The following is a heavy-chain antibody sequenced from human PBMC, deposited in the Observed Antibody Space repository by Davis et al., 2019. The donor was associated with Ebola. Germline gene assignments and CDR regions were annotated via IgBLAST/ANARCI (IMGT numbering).Heavy chain of an antibody. CDR2: ISPYIGNT. Sequence: AASVKVSCKTSGYTFISYGVTWVRQAPGQGLEWMGWISPYIGNTDSIQKLQGRVLLTTDTSTSTAYMELRSLTSDDTAVYYCARGAIAASGNPHLGHWGQGTLVTVSS. V-gene: IGHV1-18*04. CDR1: GYTFISYG. CDR3: ARGAIAASGNPHLGH. D-gene: IGHD6-13*01. J-gene: IGHJ4*02.